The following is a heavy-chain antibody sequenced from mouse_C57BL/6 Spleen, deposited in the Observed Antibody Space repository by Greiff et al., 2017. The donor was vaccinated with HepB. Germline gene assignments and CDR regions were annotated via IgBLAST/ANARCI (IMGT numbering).Heavy chain of an antibody. D-gene: IGHD1-1*01. CDR2: IHPNSGST. CDR3: ARERNYGSSYGFAY. J-gene: IGHJ2*01. Sequence: QVQLQQPGAELVKPGASVKLSCKASGYTFTSYWMHWVKQRPGQGLEWIGMIHPNSGSTNYNEKFKSKATLTVDKSSSTAYMQLSSLTSEDSAVYYCARERNYGSSYGFAYWGQGTTLTVSS. V-gene: IGHV1-64*01. CDR1: GYTFTSYW.